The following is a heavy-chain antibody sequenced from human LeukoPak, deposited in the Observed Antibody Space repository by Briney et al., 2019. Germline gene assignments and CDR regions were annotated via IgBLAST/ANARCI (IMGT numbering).Heavy chain of an antibody. D-gene: IGHD2-2*01. CDR2: ISGSGSST. V-gene: IGHV3-23*01. CDR3: AKLGGYCSSTACYTPPYYYYYGVDV. Sequence: GGSLRLSCVASGFTFSTYAMSWVRQAPGKGLEWVSTISGSGSSTYYADSVTGRFTISRDNSKNTLYLQMNSLTAEHTAVYYCAKLGGYCSSTACYTPPYYYYYGVDVWGQGTTVPVSS. J-gene: IGHJ6*02. CDR1: GFTFSTYA.